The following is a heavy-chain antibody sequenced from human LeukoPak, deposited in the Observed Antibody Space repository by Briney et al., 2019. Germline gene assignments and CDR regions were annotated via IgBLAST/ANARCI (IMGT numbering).Heavy chain of an antibody. Sequence: PGGSLRLSCAASGFNLSGYDMNWVRQAPGKGLEWVSCISSSTSYIYYADSVKGRFSISRDNAKNSLYLQMNSLRAEDTALYYCAKGRRYSYNYYGMDFWGQGTPVTVSS. CDR2: ISSSTSYI. CDR3: AKGRRYSYNYYGMDF. CDR1: GFNLSGYD. V-gene: IGHV3-21*04. D-gene: IGHD3-9*01. J-gene: IGHJ6*02.